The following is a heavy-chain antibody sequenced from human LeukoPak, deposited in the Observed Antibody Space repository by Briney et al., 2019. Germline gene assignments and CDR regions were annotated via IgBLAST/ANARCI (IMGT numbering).Heavy chain of an antibody. CDR1: GVSISSYY. D-gene: IGHD2-2*01. CDR2: FFYSGST. CDR3: ARNAGTKDYYYGMDV. J-gene: IGHJ6*02. V-gene: IGHV4-59*08. Sequence: SETLSLTCTVSGVSISSYYWNWVRQPPGKGLEWIGYFFYSGSTRYNPSLKSRVTISGDMSNNQFSLRLTSLTAADTAVYYCARNAGTKDYYYGMDVWGQGTTVIVSS.